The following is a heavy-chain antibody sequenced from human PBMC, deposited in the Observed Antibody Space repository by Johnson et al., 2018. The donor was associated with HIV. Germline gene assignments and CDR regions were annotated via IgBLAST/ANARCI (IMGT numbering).Heavy chain of an antibody. CDR1: GFTFSSYD. CDR3: AKEASGWYHAGDAFDI. V-gene: IGHV3-13*01. D-gene: IGHD6-19*01. J-gene: IGHJ3*02. Sequence: VQLVEAGGGLKQPGGSLRLSCAASGFTFSSYDMHWVRQATGKGLEWVSTIGTAGDTYYPDSVKGRFTISRDNSKNTLYLQMNSLRAEDTAVYYCAKEASGWYHAGDAFDIWGQGTMVTVSS. CDR2: IGTAGDT.